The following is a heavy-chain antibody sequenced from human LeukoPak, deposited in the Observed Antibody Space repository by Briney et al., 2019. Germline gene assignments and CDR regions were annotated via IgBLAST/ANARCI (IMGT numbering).Heavy chain of an antibody. V-gene: IGHV3-74*01. CDR2: INSDGSRT. D-gene: IGHD6-25*01. CDR3: ARVGARLGAFDI. Sequence: PGGSLRLSCAASGFTFSSYWMHWVRQAPGKGLVWVSCINSDGSRTTYVDSVKGRFTISRDNAKNTLYLQMNSLRAEDTAVYYCARVGARLGAFDIWGQGTMVTVSS. CDR1: GFTFSSYW. J-gene: IGHJ3*02.